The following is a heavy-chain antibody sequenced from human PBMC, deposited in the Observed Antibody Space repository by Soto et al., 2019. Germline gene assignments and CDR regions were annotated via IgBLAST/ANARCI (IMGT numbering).Heavy chain of an antibody. J-gene: IGHJ5*02. CDR3: AREVYYDSSGYYNWFDP. V-gene: IGHV1-2*04. CDR1: GYTFTGYY. CDR2: INPNSGGT. Sequence: ASVKVSCKASGYTFTGYYMHWVRQAPGQGLEWMGWINPNSGGTNYAQKFQGWVTMTRDTSISTAYMELSRLRSDDTAVYYCAREVYYDSSGYYNWFDPWGQGPLVTVSS. D-gene: IGHD3-22*01.